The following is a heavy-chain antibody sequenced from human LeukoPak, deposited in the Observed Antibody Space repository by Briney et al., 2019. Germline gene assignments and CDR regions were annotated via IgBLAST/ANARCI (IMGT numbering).Heavy chain of an antibody. CDR2: IYHSGST. CDR1: GGSISSGDYY. D-gene: IGHD5-12*01. V-gene: IGHV4-30-2*01. CDR3: ARGYSGYDIYWYFDL. Sequence: SETLSLTCTVSGGSISSGDYYWSWIRQPPGKGLEWIGYIYHSGSTYYNPSLKSRVTISVDRSKNQFSLKLSSVTAADTAVYYCARGYSGYDIYWYFDLWGRGTLVTVSS. J-gene: IGHJ2*01.